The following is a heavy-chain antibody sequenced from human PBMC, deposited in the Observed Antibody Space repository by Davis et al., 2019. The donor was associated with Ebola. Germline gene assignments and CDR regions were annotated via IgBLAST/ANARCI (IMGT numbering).Heavy chain of an antibody. J-gene: IGHJ4*02. Sequence: GGSLRLSCAVSGLSFRTYGMHWVRQAPGKGLEWVAVISYDGADKYYADAVKGRFTISRDNSENTLYLQMTSLRAEDTAVYYCARGAMVIEYWGQGTLVTVSS. CDR1: GLSFRTYG. D-gene: IGHD5-18*01. CDR2: ISYDGADK. CDR3: ARGAMVIEY. V-gene: IGHV3-30*03.